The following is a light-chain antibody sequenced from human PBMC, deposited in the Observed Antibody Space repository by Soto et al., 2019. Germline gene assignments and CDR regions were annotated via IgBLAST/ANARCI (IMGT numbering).Light chain of an antibody. Sequence: DLQMTQSPSSLSASVGDRVTITCRASQSISSYLNWYQQKPGKDPKLLIYAASSLQSGVPSRFSGSGSGTDFTLTISSLQPEDFATYYCQQSYSTPPITFGPGTKVDIK. CDR1: QSISSY. CDR2: AAS. V-gene: IGKV1-39*01. J-gene: IGKJ3*01. CDR3: QQSYSTPPIT.